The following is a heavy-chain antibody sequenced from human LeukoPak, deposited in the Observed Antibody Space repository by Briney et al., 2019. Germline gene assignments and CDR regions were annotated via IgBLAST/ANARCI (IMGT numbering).Heavy chain of an antibody. V-gene: IGHV4-39*07. CDR3: ARGRRSGGSSQLRRAFDY. CDR1: GGSIISNSYY. Sequence: SETLSLTCSVSGGSIISNSYYWGWIRQPPGKGLEWIGSIYYRGSTYYNPSLKSRVTISVDTSKNQFSLKLSSVTAADTAVYYCARGRRSGGSSQLRRAFDYWGQGTLVTVSS. J-gene: IGHJ4*02. CDR2: IYYRGST. D-gene: IGHD1-26*01.